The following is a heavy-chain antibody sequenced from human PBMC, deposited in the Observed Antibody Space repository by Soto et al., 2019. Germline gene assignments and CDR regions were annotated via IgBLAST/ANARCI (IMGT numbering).Heavy chain of an antibody. Sequence: PLETLSLTCTVSGGSISSYYWSWIRQPAGKGLEWIGRIYTSGSTNYNPSLKSRVTMSVDTSKNQFPLKLSSVTAADTAVYYCARDPGVVATMDNWFDPWGQGTLVTVSS. D-gene: IGHD5-12*01. CDR3: ARDPGVVATMDNWFDP. V-gene: IGHV4-4*07. J-gene: IGHJ5*02. CDR2: IYTSGST. CDR1: GGSISSYY.